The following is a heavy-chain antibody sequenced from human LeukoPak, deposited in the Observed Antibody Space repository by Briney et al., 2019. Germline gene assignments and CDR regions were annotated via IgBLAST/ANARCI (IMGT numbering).Heavy chain of an antibody. CDR3: ARDPRATTSDYYYGMDV. D-gene: IGHD2-2*01. V-gene: IGHV1-18*01. J-gene: IGHJ6*02. CDR2: ISAYNGNT. Sequence: ASVKVSCKASGYTFTSYGISWVRQAPGQGLEWMRWISAYNGNTNYAQKLQGRVTMTTDTSTSTAYMELRSLRSDDTAVYYCARDPRATTSDYYYGMDVWGQGTTVTVSS. CDR1: GYTFTSYG.